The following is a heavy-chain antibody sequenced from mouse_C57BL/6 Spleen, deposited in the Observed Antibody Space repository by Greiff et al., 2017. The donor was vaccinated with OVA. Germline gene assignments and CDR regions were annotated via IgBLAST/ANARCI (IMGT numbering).Heavy chain of an antibody. V-gene: IGHV1-61*01. CDR1: GYTFTSYW. Sequence: QVQLKQPGAELVRPGSSVKLSCKASGYTFTSYWMDWVKQRPGQGLEWIGNIYPSDSETHYNQKFKDKATLTVDKSSSTAYMQLSSLTSEDSAVYYCAREAYYSNYDGFDYWGQGTTLTVSS. CDR2: IYPSDSET. J-gene: IGHJ2*01. D-gene: IGHD2-5*01. CDR3: AREAYYSNYDGFDY.